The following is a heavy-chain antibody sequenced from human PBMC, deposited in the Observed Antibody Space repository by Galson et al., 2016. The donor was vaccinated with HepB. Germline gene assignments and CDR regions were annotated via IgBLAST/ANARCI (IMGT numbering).Heavy chain of an antibody. CDR2: ISSDGGTT. J-gene: IGHJ4*02. V-gene: IGHV3-64D*06. Sequence: SLRLSCAASGFTFIIYYMHWARRAPGRGLEFVSAISSDGGTTYYADSVRGRFTISRDNSKKTLYLQMSSLRPEDTAVYYCVKDRSIRVADYFDSWGQGTLVTVSP. D-gene: IGHD6-19*01. CDR1: GFTFIIYY. CDR3: VKDRSIRVADYFDS.